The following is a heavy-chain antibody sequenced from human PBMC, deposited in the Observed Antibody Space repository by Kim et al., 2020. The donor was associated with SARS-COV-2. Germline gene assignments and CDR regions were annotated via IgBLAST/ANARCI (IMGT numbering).Heavy chain of an antibody. Sequence: GGSLRLSCAASGFTFSNYWMSWVRQAPGKGLEWVANIKQNGGEKYFVDSVKGRFTISRDNAKNSLFLQMNSLRAEDTAVYFCARVVKLSGIQLWSPVYYYAMDVWGQGTTVTVSS. J-gene: IGHJ6*02. CDR3: ARVVKLSGIQLWSPVYYYAMDV. CDR2: IKQNGGEK. CDR1: GFTFSNYW. D-gene: IGHD5-18*01. V-gene: IGHV3-7*03.